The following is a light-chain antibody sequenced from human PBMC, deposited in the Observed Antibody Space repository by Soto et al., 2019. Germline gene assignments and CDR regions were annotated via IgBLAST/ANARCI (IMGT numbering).Light chain of an antibody. Sequence: EVVLTQSPGTLSLSPGERATLSCRASQSVSNNYLAWYQQKPGQSPKLLIFGSSDRATGIPDRFSGSGSGTDFTLTIIRLEPEEFAVYFCQQYGSSPPYTFGQGTKLDIK. CDR2: GSS. CDR1: QSVSNNY. V-gene: IGKV3-20*01. CDR3: QQYGSSPPYT. J-gene: IGKJ2*01.